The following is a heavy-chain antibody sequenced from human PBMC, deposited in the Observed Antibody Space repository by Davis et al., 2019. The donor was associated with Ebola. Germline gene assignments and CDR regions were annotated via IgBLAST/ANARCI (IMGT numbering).Heavy chain of an antibody. J-gene: IGHJ4*02. CDR2: SDPDGTGR. V-gene: IGHV3-74*01. CDR1: GFTISTYW. CDR3: GSMSSNWGEAC. Sequence: GESLKISCVASGFTISTYWMHWVRQSPGKGLVWVSRSDPDGTGRFYADSVKGRFTVSRDNAKNTLYLEMNSLRAEDTAFYSCGSMSSNWGEACWGQGTLVTVSS. D-gene: IGHD7-27*01.